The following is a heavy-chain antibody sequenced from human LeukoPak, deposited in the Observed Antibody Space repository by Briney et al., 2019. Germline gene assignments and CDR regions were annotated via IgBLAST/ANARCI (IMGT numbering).Heavy chain of an antibody. J-gene: IGHJ4*02. V-gene: IGHV1-69*13. CDR1: GGTFSSYA. Sequence: SVNVSCKASGGTFSSYAISWVRQAPGQGLEWMGGIIPIFGTANYAQKFQGRVKITADESTSTAYMELSSLRSEDTAVYYCASQGGIAAASRFDYWGQGTLVTVSS. CDR2: IIPIFGTA. D-gene: IGHD6-13*01. CDR3: ASQGGIAAASRFDY.